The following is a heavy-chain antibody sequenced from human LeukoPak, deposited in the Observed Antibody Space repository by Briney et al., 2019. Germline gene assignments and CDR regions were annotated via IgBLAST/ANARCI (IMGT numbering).Heavy chain of an antibody. V-gene: IGHV1-69*02. CDR3: ASRYCSSTSCYTLSAFDI. J-gene: IGHJ3*02. CDR2: IIPILGIA. CDR1: GGTFISYT. Sequence: SVKVSCKASGGTFISYTISWVRQAPAQGLEWMGRIIPILGIANYAQKFQGRVTITADKSTSTAYMELSSLRSEDTAVYYCASRYCSSTSCYTLSAFDIWGQGTMVTVSS. D-gene: IGHD2-2*02.